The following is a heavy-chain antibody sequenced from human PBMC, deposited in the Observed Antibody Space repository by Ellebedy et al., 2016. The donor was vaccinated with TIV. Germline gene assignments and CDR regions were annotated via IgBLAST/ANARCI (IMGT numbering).Heavy chain of an antibody. Sequence: ASVKVSCKASGYTFTGYYMHWVRQAPGQRLEWMGWINSNNGNTKYSQKFQGRVTMNRDTSISTAYMELSRLRSDDTAVYYCARDTTLLWFGELAPTEYYFDYWGQGTLVTVSS. J-gene: IGHJ4*02. D-gene: IGHD3-10*01. V-gene: IGHV1-2*02. CDR3: ARDTTLLWFGELAPTEYYFDY. CDR2: INSNNGNT. CDR1: GYTFTGYY.